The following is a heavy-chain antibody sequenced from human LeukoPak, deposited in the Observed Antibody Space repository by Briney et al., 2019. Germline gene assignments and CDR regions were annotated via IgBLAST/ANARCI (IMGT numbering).Heavy chain of an antibody. V-gene: IGHV3-53*01. CDR2: IHSGGST. CDR3: ARAGSGSYGDFDY. CDR1: GFTVSSNY. Sequence: GGSLRLSCAASGFTVSSNYMSWVRQAPGKGLEWVSVIHSGGSTYYADSVKGRFTISRDNSKNTLYLQMNSLRAEDTAVYYCARAGSGSYGDFDYWGQGTLVTVSS. J-gene: IGHJ4*02. D-gene: IGHD1-26*01.